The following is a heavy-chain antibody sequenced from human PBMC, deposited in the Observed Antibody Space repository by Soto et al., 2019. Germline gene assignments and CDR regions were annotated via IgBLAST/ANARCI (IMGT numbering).Heavy chain of an antibody. J-gene: IGHJ6*02. CDR1: GYSFSVYT. Sequence: ASVKVSCKASGYSFSVYTMHWVRRAPGQPPEWMARINTGTASTEYSQKFQGRVTITRDTSATTAYMDLSSLRSEDTAVYYCARGPQDSYGMDVWGQGTTVTVS. CDR2: INTGTAST. V-gene: IGHV1-3*04. CDR3: ARGPQDSYGMDV.